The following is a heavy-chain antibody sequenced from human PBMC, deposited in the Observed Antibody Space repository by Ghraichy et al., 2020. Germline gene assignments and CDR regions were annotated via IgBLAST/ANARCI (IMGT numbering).Heavy chain of an antibody. Sequence: GGSLRLSCVASGFTFSSHAMSWVRQAPGKGLEWVSAISGSGSGTYYADSVKGRFTISRDNSKNMLYLQMNSLRAEDTALYYCAKDVQGYSRPIDYWGQGTLVTVSS. J-gene: IGHJ4*02. V-gene: IGHV3-23*01. CDR3: AKDVQGYSRPIDY. CDR1: GFTFSSHA. CDR2: ISGSGSGT. D-gene: IGHD6-13*01.